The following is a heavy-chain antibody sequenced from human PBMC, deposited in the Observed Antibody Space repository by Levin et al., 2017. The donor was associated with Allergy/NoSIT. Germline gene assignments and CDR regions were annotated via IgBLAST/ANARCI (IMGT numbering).Heavy chain of an antibody. Sequence: GGSLRLSCAASGFSFSDSYMTWIRQAPGKGLEWVSYISRRGDYANYADSVKGRFTISRDSAKNSLSLHMNSLRAEDTAVYYCARTVGSGDCSGGSCSNWFDPWGQGTLVTVSS. CDR3: ARTVGSGDCSGGSCSNWFDP. CDR2: ISRRGDYA. J-gene: IGHJ5*02. CDR1: GFSFSDSY. D-gene: IGHD2-15*01. V-gene: IGHV3-11*03.